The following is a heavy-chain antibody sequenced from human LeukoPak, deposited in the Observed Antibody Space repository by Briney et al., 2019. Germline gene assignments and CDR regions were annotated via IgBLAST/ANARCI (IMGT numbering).Heavy chain of an antibody. CDR2: IYYSGST. J-gene: IGHJ4*02. CDR1: VGSVSSGSYF. D-gene: IGHD3-9*01. CDR3: ATYVTGLYYFDY. Sequence: SETLSLTCTVSVGSVSSGSYFWSWIRQPPGKGLEWIGYIYYSGSTNYSPSLKSRVTISVDTTKNQFSLKLTSVTAADTAVYYCATYVTGLYYFDYWGQGTLVTVSS. V-gene: IGHV4-61*01.